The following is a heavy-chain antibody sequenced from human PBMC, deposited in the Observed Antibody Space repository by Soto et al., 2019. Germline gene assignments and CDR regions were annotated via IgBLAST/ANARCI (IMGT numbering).Heavy chain of an antibody. CDR3: AKDMVITFGGVIVGDAFDI. V-gene: IGHV3-9*01. CDR1: GFTFDDYA. D-gene: IGHD3-16*02. Sequence: PGGSLRLSCAASGFTFDDYAMHWVRQAPGKGLEWVSGISWNSGSIGYADSVKGRFTISRDNAKNSLYLQMNNLRAEDTTLNYIAKDMVITFGGVIVGDAFDIWGQGTMVTVSS. J-gene: IGHJ3*02. CDR2: ISWNSGSI.